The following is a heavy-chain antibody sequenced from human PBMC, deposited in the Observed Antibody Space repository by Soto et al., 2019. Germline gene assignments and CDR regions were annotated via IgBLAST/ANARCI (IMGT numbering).Heavy chain of an antibody. CDR2: SYTSGST. CDR3: ARGSHTRGYSYGLWFDP. J-gene: IGHJ5*02. V-gene: IGHV4-4*07. D-gene: IGHD5-18*01. Sequence: QVQLQESGPGLVKPSETLSLTCTVSGGSISSYYWSWIRQPAGKGLEWIGRSYTSGSTNYNPSLKSRVTMSVDTSKNQFSLKLSSVTAADTAVYYCARGSHTRGYSYGLWFDPWGQGTLVTVSS. CDR1: GGSISSYY.